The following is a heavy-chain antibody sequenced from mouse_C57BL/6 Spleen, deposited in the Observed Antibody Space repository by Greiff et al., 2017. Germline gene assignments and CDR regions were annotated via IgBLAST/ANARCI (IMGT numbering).Heavy chain of an antibody. CDR2: ISNGGGST. V-gene: IGHV5-12*01. J-gene: IGHJ3*01. CDR1: GFTFSDYY. Sequence: EVKLVESGGGLVQPGGSLKLSCAASGFTFSDYYMYWVRQTPEKRLEWVAYISNGGGSTYYPDTVQGRFTISRDNAKNTLYLQMSRLKSENTAMYYGARQEGRTWFAYWGQGTLVTVSA. CDR3: ARQEGRTWFAY.